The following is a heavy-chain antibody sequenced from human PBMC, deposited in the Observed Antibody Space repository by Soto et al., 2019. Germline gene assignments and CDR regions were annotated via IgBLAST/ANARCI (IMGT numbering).Heavy chain of an antibody. CDR3: AKVGWFGEFMPFES. Sequence: QVQLVQSGAEVRDPGASVNISCKASGDTFKYSSFTWVRQAPGQGLEWMGWISAQKGDTNYAQDFQGRVTMTTDKSTSTVYMDLRSLRSDDTAIYYCAKVGWFGEFMPFESWGQGTLVRVS. CDR1: GDTFKYSS. CDR2: ISAQKGDT. V-gene: IGHV1-18*04. J-gene: IGHJ4*02. D-gene: IGHD3-10*01.